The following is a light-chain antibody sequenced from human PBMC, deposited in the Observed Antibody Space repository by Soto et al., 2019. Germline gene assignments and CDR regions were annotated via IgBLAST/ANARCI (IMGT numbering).Light chain of an antibody. V-gene: IGKV1-5*03. CDR1: QSISSW. CDR2: KAS. CDR3: QQYNSYWT. Sequence: DIQMTQSPSTLSASVGDRVTITCRASQSISSWLAWYQQKPGKAPKLLIYKASSLESGVPSRFSGSGSGTAFTLTISSLQPDDFETYYCQQYNSYWTFGQGTKVEIK. J-gene: IGKJ1*01.